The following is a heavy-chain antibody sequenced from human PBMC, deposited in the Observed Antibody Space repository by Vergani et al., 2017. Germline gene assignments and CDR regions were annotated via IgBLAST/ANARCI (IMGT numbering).Heavy chain of an antibody. D-gene: IGHD2-15*01. CDR3: ARVDCSGGSCYFDY. CDR1: GGTFSSYT. CDR2: IIPILGIA. V-gene: IGHV1-69*02. J-gene: IGHJ4*02. Sequence: QVQMVQSGAEVKKTGSSVKVSCKASGGTFSSYTISWVRQAPGQGLEWMGRIIPILGIANYAQKFQGTVTIPADKSTRTAYMELSSLRSEDTSVYYCARVDCSGGSCYFDYWDQGTLVTVSS.